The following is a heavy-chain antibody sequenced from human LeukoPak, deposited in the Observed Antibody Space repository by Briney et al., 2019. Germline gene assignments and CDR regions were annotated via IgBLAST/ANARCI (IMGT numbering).Heavy chain of an antibody. CDR1: GFTFDDYA. CDR2: ISWNSGSI. CDR3: AKDKVGGDYLQFNWFDP. J-gene: IGHJ5*02. Sequence: GGSLRLSCAASGFTFDDYAMHWVRQAPGKGLEWVSGISWNSGSIGYADSVKGRFTISRDNAKNSLYLQMNSLRAEDTALYYCAKDKVGGDYLQFNWFDPWGQGTLVTVSS. V-gene: IGHV3-9*01. D-gene: IGHD4-17*01.